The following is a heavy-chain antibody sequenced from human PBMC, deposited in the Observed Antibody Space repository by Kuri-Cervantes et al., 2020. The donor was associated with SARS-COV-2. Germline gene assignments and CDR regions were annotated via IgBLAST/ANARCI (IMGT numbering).Heavy chain of an antibody. V-gene: IGHV3-7*03. CDR3: AKEDGYCSSTSCPGGAFDI. CDR2: IKQDGSEK. J-gene: IGHJ3*02. D-gene: IGHD2-2*01. Sequence: GESLKISCAASGFTFSSYWMSWVRQAPGKGLEWVANIKQDGSEKYYVDSVKGRFTISRDNAKNSLYLQMNSLRAEDTALYYCAKEDGYCSSTSCPGGAFDIWGQGTMVTVSS. CDR1: GFTFSSYW.